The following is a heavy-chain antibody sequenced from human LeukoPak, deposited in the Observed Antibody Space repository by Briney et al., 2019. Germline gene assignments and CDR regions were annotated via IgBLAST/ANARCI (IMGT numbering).Heavy chain of an antibody. CDR2: IYHSGST. CDR1: GYSISSGYY. V-gene: IGHV4-38-2*02. J-gene: IGHJ5*02. Sequence: SETLSLTCTVSGYSISSGYYWGWIRQPPGKGLEWIGSIYHSGSTYYNPSLKSRVTISVDTSKNQFSLKLSSVTAADTAVYYCARGSYGYWFDPWGQGTLVTVSS. CDR3: ARGSYGYWFDP. D-gene: IGHD5-18*01.